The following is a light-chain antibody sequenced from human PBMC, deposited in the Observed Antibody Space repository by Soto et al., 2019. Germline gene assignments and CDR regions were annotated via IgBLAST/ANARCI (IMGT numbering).Light chain of an antibody. V-gene: IGKV3-15*01. J-gene: IGKJ5*01. Sequence: DIVLTQSPATLSLSAGERATPSCRASQSVGRHLNWYQQKPGQAPRLLIYGASTRATGIPARFSGSGSGTEFTLTISSLQSEDFAVYYCQQYNNWPPITFGQGTRLEIK. CDR3: QQYNNWPPIT. CDR2: GAS. CDR1: QSVGRH.